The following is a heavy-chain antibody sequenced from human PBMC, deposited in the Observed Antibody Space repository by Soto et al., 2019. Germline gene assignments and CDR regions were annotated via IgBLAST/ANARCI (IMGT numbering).Heavy chain of an antibody. Sequence: SETLSLTCTVSGGSVSSGSYYWSWIRQPPGKGLEWIGYIYYSGSTNYNPSLKSRVTISVDTSKNQFSLKLSSVTAADTAVYSCARESEYSSSSALDYWGQGTLVTVSS. CDR2: IYYSGST. D-gene: IGHD6-6*01. CDR1: GGSVSSGSYY. V-gene: IGHV4-61*01. J-gene: IGHJ4*02. CDR3: ARESEYSSSSALDY.